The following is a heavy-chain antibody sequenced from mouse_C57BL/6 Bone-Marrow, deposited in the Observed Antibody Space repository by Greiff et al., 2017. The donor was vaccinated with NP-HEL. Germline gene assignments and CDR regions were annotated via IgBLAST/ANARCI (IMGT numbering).Heavy chain of an antibody. CDR1: GYTFTSYW. V-gene: IGHV1-69*01. CDR3: ARDEVFDY. J-gene: IGHJ2*01. CDR2: IDPSDSYT. Sequence: VQLQQPGAELVMPGASVKLSCKASGYTFTSYWMHWVKQRPGQGLEWIGEIDPSDSYTNYNQKFKGKSTLTVDKSSSTAYMQLSSLTSEDSAVYYCARDEVFDYWGQGTTLTVSS.